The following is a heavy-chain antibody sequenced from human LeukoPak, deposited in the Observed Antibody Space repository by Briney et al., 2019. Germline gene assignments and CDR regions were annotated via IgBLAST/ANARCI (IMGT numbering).Heavy chain of an antibody. D-gene: IGHD1-20*01. V-gene: IGHV3-11*04. Sequence: GGSLRLSCAASGFTFSDYYMSWIRQAPGKGLEWVSYISSSDSTIYYADSVKGRSTISRDNAKNSLYLQMNSLRAEDTAVYYCARDRYNWNTIDHYYYYYMDVWGKGTTVTVSS. J-gene: IGHJ6*03. CDR3: ARDRYNWNTIDHYYYYYMDV. CDR1: GFTFSDYY. CDR2: ISSSDSTI.